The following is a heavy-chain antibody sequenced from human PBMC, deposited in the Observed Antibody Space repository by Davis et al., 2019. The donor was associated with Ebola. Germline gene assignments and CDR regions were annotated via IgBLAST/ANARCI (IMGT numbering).Heavy chain of an antibody. D-gene: IGHD3-22*01. CDR2: ISWDGRST. V-gene: IGHV3-43D*03. CDR3: AAYDSTFRNY. J-gene: IGHJ4*02. Sequence: PGGSLRLSCAASAFSFGDYAMHWVRQAPGKGLEWVSLISWDGRSTAYAESVRGRFSISRDNSKKFLYLQMNSLRAEDTALYYCAAYDSTFRNYWGQGTLVTVSS. CDR1: AFSFGDYA.